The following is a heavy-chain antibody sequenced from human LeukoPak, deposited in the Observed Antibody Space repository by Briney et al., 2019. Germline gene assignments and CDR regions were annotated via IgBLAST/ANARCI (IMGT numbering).Heavy chain of an antibody. CDR3: AREGGRMTTLNWFDP. CDR1: GGTFSSYA. CDR2: IIPILGIA. Sequence: SVKVSCKASGGTFSSYAISWVRQAPGQGLEWMGRIIPILGIANYAQKFQGRVTFTADKSTSTAYMELSSLRSEDTAVYYCAREGGRMTTLNWFDPWGQGTLVTVSS. D-gene: IGHD2-15*01. V-gene: IGHV1-69*04. J-gene: IGHJ5*02.